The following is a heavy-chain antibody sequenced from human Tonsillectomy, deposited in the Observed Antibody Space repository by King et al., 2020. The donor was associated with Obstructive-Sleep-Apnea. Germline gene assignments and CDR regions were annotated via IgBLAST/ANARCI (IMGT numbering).Heavy chain of an antibody. CDR2: ISSNGGST. CDR3: VKDSACSSTSCPAHNWFDP. CDR1: GFTFSSYA. D-gene: IGHD2-2*01. V-gene: IGHV3-64D*09. J-gene: IGHJ5*02. Sequence: VQLVESGGGLVQPGGSLRLSCSASGFTFSSYAMHWVRQAPGKGLEYVSVISSNGGSTYYADSVKGRFTISRDNSKNTLYLQMSSLRAEDTAVYYCVKDSACSSTSCPAHNWFDPWGQGTLVTVSS.